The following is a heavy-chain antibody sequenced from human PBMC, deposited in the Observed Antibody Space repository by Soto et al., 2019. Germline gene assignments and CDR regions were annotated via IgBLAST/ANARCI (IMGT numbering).Heavy chain of an antibody. CDR1: GFIFSNFA. V-gene: IGHV3-23*01. Sequence: GGSLRLSCEASGFIFSNFAMNWVRQAPGKGLEWVSGIVDTGGRTFYADSVKGRFTISRDNSRHTLYLQMDSLRVEDTAVYYCARVPGIAAAALDAFDIWGQGTMVTVSS. CDR3: ARVPGIAAAALDAFDI. CDR2: IVDTGGRT. D-gene: IGHD6-13*01. J-gene: IGHJ3*02.